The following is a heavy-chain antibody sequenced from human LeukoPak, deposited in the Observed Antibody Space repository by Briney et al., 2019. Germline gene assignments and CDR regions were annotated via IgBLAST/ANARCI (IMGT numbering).Heavy chain of an antibody. CDR1: GYTFTSYD. J-gene: IGHJ5*02. CDR2: MNPNSGNT. Sequence: ASVKVSCKASGYTFTSYDINWVRQATGQGLEWMGWMNPNSGNTGYAQKFQGRVTITRNTSISTAYMELSSLRSEATAVYYCARASGTTGGFDPWGPGTLVTVSS. CDR3: ARASGTTGGFDP. D-gene: IGHD1-7*01. V-gene: IGHV1-8*03.